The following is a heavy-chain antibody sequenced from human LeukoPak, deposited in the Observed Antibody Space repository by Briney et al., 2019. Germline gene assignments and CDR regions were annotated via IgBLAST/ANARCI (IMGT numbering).Heavy chain of an antibody. D-gene: IGHD5-12*01. Sequence: GGSLRLSCAASGFSFSRYSMKWVRQAPGKGLEWVSYISDSSAMYYADSVRGRFTISRDNAKNSLFLQMSSLRVEDTGVYYCARDGGYSGYDADCWGPGTLVTVSS. CDR3: ARDGGYSGYDADC. CDR2: ISDSSAM. V-gene: IGHV3-48*01. CDR1: GFSFSRYS. J-gene: IGHJ4*02.